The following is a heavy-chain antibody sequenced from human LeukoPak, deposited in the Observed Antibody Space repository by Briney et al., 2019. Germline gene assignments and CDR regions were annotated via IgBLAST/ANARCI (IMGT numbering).Heavy chain of an antibody. CDR2: IYYSGST. CDR1: GGSISSSSYY. CDR3: ASGWRSSYYYYYYMDV. V-gene: IGHV4-39*01. Sequence: SETLSLTCTVSGGSISSSSYYWGWIRQPPGKGLEWIGSIYYSGSTYYNPSLKSRVTISVDTSKNQFSLKLSSVTAADTAVYYRASGWRSSYYYYYYMDVWGKGTTVTVSS. J-gene: IGHJ6*03. D-gene: IGHD6-6*01.